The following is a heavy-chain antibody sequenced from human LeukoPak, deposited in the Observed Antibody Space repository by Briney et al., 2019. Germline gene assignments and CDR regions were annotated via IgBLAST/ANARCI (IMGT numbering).Heavy chain of an antibody. J-gene: IGHJ4*02. D-gene: IGHD1-26*01. V-gene: IGHV4-59*01. Sequence: SETLSLTCTVSGGSISSYYWSWIRQPPGKGLEWIGYIYYSGSTNYNPSLKSRVTISVDTSKNQFSLKLSSVTAADTAVYYCARDQLSGSFDYWGQGTLVTVSS. CDR3: ARDQLSGSFDY. CDR2: IYYSGST. CDR1: GGSISSYY.